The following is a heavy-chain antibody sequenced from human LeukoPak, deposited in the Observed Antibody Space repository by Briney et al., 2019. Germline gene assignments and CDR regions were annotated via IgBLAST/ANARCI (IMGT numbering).Heavy chain of an antibody. CDR2: MNPNSGNT. D-gene: IGHD6-13*01. J-gene: IGHJ5*02. Sequence: ASVKVSCKASGYTFTSYDINWVRQATGQGLEWMGWMNPNSGNTGYAQKFQGRVTITRNTSISTAYMELSSLRSEDTAVYYCARGPPAADPNWFDPWGQGTLVTVSS. CDR1: GYTFTSYD. CDR3: ARGPPAADPNWFDP. V-gene: IGHV1-8*03.